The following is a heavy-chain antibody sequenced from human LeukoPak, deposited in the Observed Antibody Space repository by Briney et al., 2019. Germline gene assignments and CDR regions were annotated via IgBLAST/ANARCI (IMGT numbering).Heavy chain of an antibody. CDR2: IGGSGDKT. Sequence: GGSLRLSCAASGFTFNRNAISWVRQAPGKGLEWVSTIGGSGDKTFYADSVKGRFTISRDNSKNMLHLQMSSLTGEDTALYYCVRRGDASSGWGDHDHWGQGALVTVSS. D-gene: IGHD6-19*01. CDR3: VRRGDASSGWGDHDH. J-gene: IGHJ4*02. CDR1: GFTFNRNA. V-gene: IGHV3-23*01.